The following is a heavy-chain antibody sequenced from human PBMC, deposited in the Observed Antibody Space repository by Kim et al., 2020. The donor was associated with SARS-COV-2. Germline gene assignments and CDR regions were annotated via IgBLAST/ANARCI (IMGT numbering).Heavy chain of an antibody. V-gene: IGHV3-23*01. J-gene: IGHJ4*02. Sequence: GKGRFTISKDNAKNTMYLQMNSLRAEDAAVYYCAKDLAYYYGSGSYFDYWGQGTLVTVSS. CDR3: AKDLAYYYGSGSYFDY. D-gene: IGHD3-10*01.